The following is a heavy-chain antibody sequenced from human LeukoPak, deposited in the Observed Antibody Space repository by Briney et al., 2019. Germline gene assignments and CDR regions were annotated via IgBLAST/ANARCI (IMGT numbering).Heavy chain of an antibody. Sequence: ASVNVSCKASRDIFTSYYIHWVRQAPGQGLEWMGWINPDSGGTKYAQKFQGRVTMTSDTSISTAYMELTRLRSDDTAVYYCARDRGSSWYVDYWGQGTLVTVSS. D-gene: IGHD6-13*01. CDR3: ARDRGSSWYVDY. J-gene: IGHJ4*02. V-gene: IGHV1-2*02. CDR1: RDIFTSYY. CDR2: INPDSGGT.